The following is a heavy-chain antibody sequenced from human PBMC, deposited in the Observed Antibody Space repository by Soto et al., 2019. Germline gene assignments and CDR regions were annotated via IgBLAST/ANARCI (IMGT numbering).Heavy chain of an antibody. Sequence: GASVKVSCKASGYSFTDYHIHWVRQAPGQGLEWLGRINPKSGGTSTAQKFQGWVTMTTDTSISTASMELTRLTSGDTAIYYCARCDYTDFSNCVCSFFYGPGIDVWGQGTTVTVSS. V-gene: IGHV1-2*04. D-gene: IGHD3-3*01. CDR1: GYSFTDYH. CDR3: ARCDYTDFSNCVCSFFYGPGIDV. CDR2: INPKSGGT. J-gene: IGHJ6*02.